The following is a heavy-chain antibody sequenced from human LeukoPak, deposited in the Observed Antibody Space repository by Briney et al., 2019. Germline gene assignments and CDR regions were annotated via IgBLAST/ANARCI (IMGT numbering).Heavy chain of an antibody. CDR2: VYDDGSRP. J-gene: IGHJ6*02. Sequence: PRRSLRLSCVGSGFTFNTYWIRWVRLAPGKRLEWGSRVYDDGSRPAYADSVKGRFTISRDNAKNTVYLQMNSLRAEDTGIYCCARGLRHDYGSDVWGQGLTVTVSS. CDR3: ARGLRHDYGSDV. V-gene: IGHV3-74*01. CDR1: GFTFNTYW.